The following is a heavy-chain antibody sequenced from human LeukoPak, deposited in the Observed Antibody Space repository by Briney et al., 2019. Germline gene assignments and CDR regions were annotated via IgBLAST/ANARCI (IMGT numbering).Heavy chain of an antibody. V-gene: IGHV1-69*06. CDR1: GGTFSSYA. CDR2: IIPISGTA. Sequence: SVKVSCKASGGTFSSYAINWVRQAPGQGLEWMGGIIPISGTANYAQKFQGRVTITADKSTSTAYMELSSLRSEDTAVYYCARTVANSGYDLASLGYWGQGTLVTVSS. CDR3: ARTVANSGYDLASLGY. D-gene: IGHD5-12*01. J-gene: IGHJ4*02.